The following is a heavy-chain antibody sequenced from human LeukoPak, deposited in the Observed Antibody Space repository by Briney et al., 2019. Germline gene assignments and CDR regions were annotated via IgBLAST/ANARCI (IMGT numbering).Heavy chain of an antibody. Sequence: SETLSLTCTVSSASIISYYWTWVRQPPGKGLEWFGYIHYTGSTNYSPSFKSRLTISVDTSTNQFSLRLNFVTAADTAVYYCARGLPGYSGGDDAFDIWGPGIQVIVSS. CDR3: ARGLPGYSGGDDAFDI. J-gene: IGHJ3*02. D-gene: IGHD2-21*01. CDR1: SASIISYY. CDR2: IHYTGST. V-gene: IGHV4-59*01.